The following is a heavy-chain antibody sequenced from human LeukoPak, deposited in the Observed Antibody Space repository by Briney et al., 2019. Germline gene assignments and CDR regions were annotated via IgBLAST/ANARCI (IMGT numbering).Heavy chain of an antibody. CDR2: IYYSGST. V-gene: IGHV4-59*01. J-gene: IGHJ5*02. D-gene: IGHD5-24*01. CDR1: GGSINSYY. Sequence: PSETLSLTCTVSGGSINSYYWSWIRQPPGKGLEWIGYIYYSGSTNYNPSLKSRVTISVDTPKNQFSLKMSSVTAADTAVYYCARARDGHINNWFDPWGQGTLVTVSS. CDR3: ARARDGHINNWFDP.